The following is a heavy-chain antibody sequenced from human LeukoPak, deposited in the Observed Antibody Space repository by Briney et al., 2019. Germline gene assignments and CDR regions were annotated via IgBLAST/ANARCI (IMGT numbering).Heavy chain of an antibody. V-gene: IGHV3-30-3*01. D-gene: IGHD5-12*01. CDR1: GFTFSSYA. CDR3: ARDGVATISFWFDP. J-gene: IGHJ5*02. CDR2: ISYDGSNK. Sequence: GGSLRLSCAASGFTFSSYAMHWVRQAPGKGLEWVAVISYDGSNKYYADSVKGRFTISRDNSKNTPYLQMNSLRAEDTAVYYCARDGVATISFWFDPWGQGTLVTVSS.